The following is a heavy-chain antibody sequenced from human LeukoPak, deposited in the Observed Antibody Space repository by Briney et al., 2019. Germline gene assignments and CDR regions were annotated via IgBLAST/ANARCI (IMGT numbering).Heavy chain of an antibody. V-gene: IGHV7-4-1*02. CDR1: GGTFISYA. CDR2: INTNTGNP. J-gene: IGHJ3*02. CDR3: ARPVREKAFDI. D-gene: IGHD1-26*01. Sequence: ASVKVSCKASGGTFISYAISWVRQAPGQGLEWMGWINTNTGNPTYAQGFTGRFVFSLDTSVSTAYLQISSLKAEDTAVYYCARPVREKAFDIWGQGTMVTVSS.